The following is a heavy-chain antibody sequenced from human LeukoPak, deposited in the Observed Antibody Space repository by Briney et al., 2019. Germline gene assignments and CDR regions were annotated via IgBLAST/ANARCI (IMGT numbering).Heavy chain of an antibody. CDR1: GFTFSSHA. V-gene: IGHV3-23*01. J-gene: IGHJ2*01. D-gene: IGHD3-3*01. CDR2: INGSGSST. CDR3: ARDFWDDFEYFDL. Sequence: GGSLRLSCAASGFTFSSHAMSWVRQAQGKGLEWVSAINGSGSSTYYADSVKGRVSISRDNSKNTLYLQMNSLRVEDTALYYCARDFWDDFEYFDLWGRGTLVTVSS.